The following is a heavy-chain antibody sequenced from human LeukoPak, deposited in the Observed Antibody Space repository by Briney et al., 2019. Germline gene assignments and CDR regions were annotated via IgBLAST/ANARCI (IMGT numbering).Heavy chain of an antibody. CDR1: GGSISSSSYY. CDR2: IYYSGRT. Sequence: SETLSLTCTVSGGSISSSSYYWGWIRQPPGKGLEWIGSIYYSGRTYYNPSLKSRVTISVDTSKNQSSLKLSSVTAADTAVYYCARDSDSSGYYFDYWGQGTLVTVSS. D-gene: IGHD3-22*01. V-gene: IGHV4-39*07. J-gene: IGHJ4*02. CDR3: ARDSDSSGYYFDY.